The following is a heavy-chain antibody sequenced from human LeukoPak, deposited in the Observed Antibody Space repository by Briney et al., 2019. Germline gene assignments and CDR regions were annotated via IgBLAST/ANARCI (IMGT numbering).Heavy chain of an antibody. Sequence: SQTLSLTCAISGDSVSWNWIRQSPSRGLEWLGRTYYRSKWYNDYAVSVKSRITINPDTSKNQFSLKLSSVTAADTAVYYCARGRARANWFDPWGQGTLVTVSS. J-gene: IGHJ5*02. CDR3: ARGRARANWFDP. CDR1: GDSVS. V-gene: IGHV6-1*01. CDR2: TYYRSKWYN.